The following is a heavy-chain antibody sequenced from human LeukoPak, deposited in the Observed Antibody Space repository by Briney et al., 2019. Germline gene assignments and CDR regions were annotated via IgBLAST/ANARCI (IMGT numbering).Heavy chain of an antibody. V-gene: IGHV3-30-3*01. D-gene: IGHD3-9*01. CDR3: ARVRGGLRYLTSGWFDP. Sequence: GGSLRLSCAASGFTFGSYAMPWVRQAPGKGLEWVALISYDGTTTYYADSVKGRFTISRDNSKNTLYLQMNSLRAEDTAVYYCARVRGGLRYLTSGWFDPWGQGTLVTVSS. CDR2: ISYDGTTT. J-gene: IGHJ5*02. CDR1: GFTFGSYA.